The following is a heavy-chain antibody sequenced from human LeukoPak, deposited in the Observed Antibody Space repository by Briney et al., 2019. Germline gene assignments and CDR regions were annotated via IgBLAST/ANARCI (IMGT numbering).Heavy chain of an antibody. V-gene: IGHV1-2*02. Sequence: GASVKVSCKASGYTFTDSYMHWVRRAPGQGLEWMGWINPNSGGTKYAQKFQGRVTMTRDTSISTAYMELSRLRSDDTAVYYCAREVVAGDDCSDPWGQGTLVTVSS. J-gene: IGHJ5*02. CDR1: GYTFTDSY. D-gene: IGHD2-2*01. CDR2: INPNSGGT. CDR3: AREVVAGDDCSDP.